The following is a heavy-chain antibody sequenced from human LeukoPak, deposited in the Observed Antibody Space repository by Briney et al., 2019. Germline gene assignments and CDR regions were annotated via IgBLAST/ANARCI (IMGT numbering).Heavy chain of an antibody. CDR1: GDSLSRYY. D-gene: IGHD6-13*01. V-gene: IGHV4-4*07. J-gene: IGHJ4*02. Sequence: SETLSLTCTVSGDSLSRYYWSWIRQPAGKGLEWIGRSYTSGSTNYNPSLKSRVTMSVDTSKNQFSLKLSSVTAADTAVYYCARGFGAAAGDYWGQGTLVTVSS. CDR3: ARGFGAAAGDY. CDR2: SYTSGST.